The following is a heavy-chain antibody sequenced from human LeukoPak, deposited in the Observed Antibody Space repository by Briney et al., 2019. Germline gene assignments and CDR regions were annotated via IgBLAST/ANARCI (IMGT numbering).Heavy chain of an antibody. CDR2: ISHSGST. CDR3: ARDAWSAYGHNYFQR. V-gene: IGHV4-59*01. D-gene: IGHD5-24*01. Sequence: SETLSLTCTVSDGSFENYYWNWIRQPPGKGLEWIGYISHSGSTKYNSFFKSRVTLSVDTSKNQFSLKVTSVTAADTAVYYCARDAWSAYGHNYFQRWAQGTLVTVSS. CDR1: DGSFENYY. J-gene: IGHJ1*01.